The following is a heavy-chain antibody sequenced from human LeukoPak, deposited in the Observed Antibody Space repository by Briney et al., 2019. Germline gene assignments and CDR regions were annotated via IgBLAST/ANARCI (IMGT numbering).Heavy chain of an antibody. CDR3: ARDLGDSSGYYIFDY. D-gene: IGHD3-22*01. CDR2: ISGSGGST. J-gene: IGHJ4*02. V-gene: IGHV3-23*01. Sequence: GGTLRLSCAASGFTFSSYGMSWVRQAPGKGLEWVSAISGSGGSTYYADSVKGRFTISRDNSKNTLYLQMNSLRAEDTAVYYCARDLGDSSGYYIFDYWGQGTLVTVSS. CDR1: GFTFSSYG.